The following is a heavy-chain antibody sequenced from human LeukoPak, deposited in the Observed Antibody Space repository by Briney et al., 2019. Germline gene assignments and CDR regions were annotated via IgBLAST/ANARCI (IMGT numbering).Heavy chain of an antibody. CDR2: INPNSGGT. D-gene: IGHD6-6*01. CDR1: GYTFTGYY. Sequence: ASVEVSCKASGYTFTGYYMHWVRQAPGQGLEWMGWINPNSGGTNYAQKFQGRVTMTRDTSISTAYMELSRLRSDDTAVYYCASDLPRSSSSYYYYYMDVWGKGTTVTVSS. V-gene: IGHV1-2*02. J-gene: IGHJ6*03. CDR3: ASDLPRSSSSYYYYYMDV.